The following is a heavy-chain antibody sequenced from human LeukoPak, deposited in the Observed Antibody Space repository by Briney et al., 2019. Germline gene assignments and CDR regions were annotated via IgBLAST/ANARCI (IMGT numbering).Heavy chain of an antibody. D-gene: IGHD3-22*01. CDR2: IYYSGST. V-gene: IGHV4-30-4*08. CDR3: ARGGYYYDSSGYYYPFDY. Sequence: PSETLSLTCTVSGGSITSGDYYWSWIRQPPGKGLEWIGYIYYSGSTYYNPSLKSRVTMSVDTSKNQFSLRLSSVTAADTAVYSCARGGYYYDSSGYYYPFDYWGQGTLVTVSS. CDR1: GGSITSGDYY. J-gene: IGHJ4*02.